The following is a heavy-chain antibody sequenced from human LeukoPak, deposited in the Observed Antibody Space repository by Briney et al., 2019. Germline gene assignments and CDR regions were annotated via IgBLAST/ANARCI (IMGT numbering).Heavy chain of an antibody. CDR1: GYTFTSYG. D-gene: IGHD3-3*01. CDR2: ISAYNGNT. Sequence: RASVKVSCKASGYTFTSYGISWVRQAPGQGLEWMGWISAYNGNTNYAQKLQGRVTMTTDTSTSTAYMELRSLRSDDTAVYYCARGQDTIFGVVIDFDYWGQGTLVTVSS. V-gene: IGHV1-18*01. J-gene: IGHJ4*02. CDR3: ARGQDTIFGVVIDFDY.